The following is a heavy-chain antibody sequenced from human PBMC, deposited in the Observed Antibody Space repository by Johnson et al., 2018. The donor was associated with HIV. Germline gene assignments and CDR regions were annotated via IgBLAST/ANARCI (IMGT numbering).Heavy chain of an antibody. CDR2: ISWNSGSI. D-gene: IGHD6-6*01. Sequence: VQLVESGGGLEQPGRSLRLSCAASGFSFDDYAMHWVRQAPGKGLEWVSGISWNSGSIGYADSVKGRFTISRDNAKNSLYLQMNSLRAEDTAVYYCARDGSQLADAFDIWGQGTMVTVSS. CDR1: GFSFDDYA. V-gene: IGHV3-9*01. CDR3: ARDGSQLADAFDI. J-gene: IGHJ3*02.